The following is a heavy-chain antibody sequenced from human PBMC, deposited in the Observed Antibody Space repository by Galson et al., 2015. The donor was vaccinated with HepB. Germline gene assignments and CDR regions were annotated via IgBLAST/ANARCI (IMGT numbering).Heavy chain of an antibody. CDR2: AYHSGGT. J-gene: IGHJ4*02. Sequence: WIGEAYHSGGTNYRPSLKSRVTISVDKSKNQFSLKLTSVTAADTAVYYCARAKEGRGYFDYWGQGTLVTVSS. D-gene: IGHD3-10*01. CDR3: ARAKEGRGYFDY. V-gene: IGHV4-4*02.